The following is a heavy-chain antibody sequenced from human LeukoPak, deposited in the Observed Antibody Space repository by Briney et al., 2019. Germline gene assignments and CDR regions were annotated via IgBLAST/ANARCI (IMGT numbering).Heavy chain of an antibody. CDR1: GFTFSTYG. D-gene: IGHD6-6*01. CDR2: IRYDGSNK. CDR3: AKVGPIEYSSSALYFDY. Sequence: SGGSLRLSCAASGFTFSTYGMHWVRQAPGKGLEWVAFIRYDGSNKYYADSVKGRFTISRDNPKNTLYLQMNSLRAEDTAVYYCAKVGPIEYSSSALYFDYWGQGTLVTVSS. V-gene: IGHV3-30*02. J-gene: IGHJ4*02.